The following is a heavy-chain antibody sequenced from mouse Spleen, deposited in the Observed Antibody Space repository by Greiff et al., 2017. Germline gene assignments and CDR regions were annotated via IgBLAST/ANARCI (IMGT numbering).Heavy chain of an antibody. CDR3: ARGVSLFYYAMDY. CDR2: IYPRDGST. CDR1: GYTFTSYD. V-gene: IGHV1-85*01. Sequence: VQLQESGPELVKPGASVKLSCKASGYTFTSYDINWVKQRPGQGLEWIGWIYPRDGSTKYNEKFKGKATLTVDTSSSTAYMELHSLTSEDSAVYFCARGVSLFYYAMDYWGQGTSVTVSS. J-gene: IGHJ4*01.